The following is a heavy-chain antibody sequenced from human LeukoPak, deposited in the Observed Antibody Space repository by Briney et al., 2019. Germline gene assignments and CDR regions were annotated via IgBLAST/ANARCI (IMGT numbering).Heavy chain of an antibody. D-gene: IGHD3-10*01. CDR3: AREDCYGSGSYNAFDI. CDR2: INPNSGGT. CDR1: GYTFTGYY. Sequence: VASVKVSCKASGYTFTGYYMHWVRQAPGQGLEWMGWINPNSGGTNYAQKIQGRVTMTRDTSISTAYMELSRLRSDDTAVYYCAREDCYGSGSYNAFDIWGQGTMVTVSS. V-gene: IGHV1-2*02. J-gene: IGHJ3*02.